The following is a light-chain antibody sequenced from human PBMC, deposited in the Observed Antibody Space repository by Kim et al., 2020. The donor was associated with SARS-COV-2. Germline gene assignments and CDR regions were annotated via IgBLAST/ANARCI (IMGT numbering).Light chain of an antibody. J-gene: IGLJ3*02. CDR1: KLGDKY. V-gene: IGLV3-1*01. CDR3: QAWDSSTYWV. CDR2: QDS. Sequence: SYELTQPPSVSVSPVQTASITCSGDKLGDKYACWYQQKPGQSPVLVIYQDSKRPSGIPERFSGSNSGNTATLTISGTQAMDEADYYCQAWDSSTYWVFGG.